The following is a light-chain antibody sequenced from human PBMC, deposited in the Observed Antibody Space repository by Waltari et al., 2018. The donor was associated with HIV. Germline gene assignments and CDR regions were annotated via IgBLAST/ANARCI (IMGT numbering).Light chain of an antibody. CDR1: QSITTK. Sequence: ELVMPQSPATLSLPPGERVTLSCRASQSITTKLAWYQQTPGQAPRLLIYGASTRAPGIPDRFSGSGSGTEFTLTISSLQSEDFAIYYCQQYNNWPPWTFGQGTKVEI. V-gene: IGKV3-15*01. CDR3: QQYNNWPPWT. J-gene: IGKJ1*01. CDR2: GAS.